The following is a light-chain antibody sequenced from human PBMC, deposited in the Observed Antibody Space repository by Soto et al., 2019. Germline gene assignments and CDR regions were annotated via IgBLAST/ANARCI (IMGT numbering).Light chain of an antibody. Sequence: EVVMTQSPATLSVSPGERATLSCRASQSGNANVAWYQQKPGQAPRILIHGASNRATGIPARFSGSGVGKEFILTIRSLQSEDFAGYYCQQYNTWLWTFGQGAKVEI. CDR1: QSGNAN. CDR3: QQYNTWLWT. J-gene: IGKJ1*01. CDR2: GAS. V-gene: IGKV3-15*01.